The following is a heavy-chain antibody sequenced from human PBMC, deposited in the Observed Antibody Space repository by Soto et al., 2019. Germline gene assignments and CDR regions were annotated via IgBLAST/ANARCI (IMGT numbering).Heavy chain of an antibody. CDR1: GFTFYDYA. CDR3: EEGAPTAVCDFNDY. D-gene: IGHD4-17*01. V-gene: IGHV3-9*01. J-gene: IGHJ4*02. Sequence: EVQLVESGGGLVQPGRSLRLSCAASGFTFYDYAMHWVRQPPGKGLEWVSSIRWNSGNLGYADSVKGRFTISTDNAKNSLYLQMNSLGDEATALHCGEEGAPTAVCDFNDYWGQGILVTVSS. CDR2: IRWNSGNL.